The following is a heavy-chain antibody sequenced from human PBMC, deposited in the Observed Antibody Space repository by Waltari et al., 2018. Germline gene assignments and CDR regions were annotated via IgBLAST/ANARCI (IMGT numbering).Heavy chain of an antibody. J-gene: IGHJ4*02. Sequence: EVQLVQSGAEVKKPGESLKISCKGSGYSFTSYWIGWVRQMPGKGLEWMGIIEPGASYTRDSPSFQGQVTISADKSISTAYRQWSSLKAADTAMYYCARLPGSYFRSAYYFDYWGQGTLVTVSS. V-gene: IGHV5-51*03. CDR3: ARLPGSYFRSAYYFDY. D-gene: IGHD1-26*01. CDR1: GYSFTSYW. CDR2: IEPGASYT.